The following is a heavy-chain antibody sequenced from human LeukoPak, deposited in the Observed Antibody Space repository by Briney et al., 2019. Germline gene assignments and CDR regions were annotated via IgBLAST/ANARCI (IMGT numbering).Heavy chain of an antibody. J-gene: IGHJ4*02. CDR3: ARDPIGSRWPYYFDY. CDR2: ISAYNGNT. V-gene: IGHV1-18*01. CDR1: GYTFTSYG. D-gene: IGHD6-13*01. Sequence: SVKVSCKASGYTFTSYGISWVRQAPGQGLEWMGWISAYNGNTKYSQKFQARVTITRDTSASTAYMELSSLRSEDTAVYYCARDPIGSRWPYYFDYWGQGTLVTVSS.